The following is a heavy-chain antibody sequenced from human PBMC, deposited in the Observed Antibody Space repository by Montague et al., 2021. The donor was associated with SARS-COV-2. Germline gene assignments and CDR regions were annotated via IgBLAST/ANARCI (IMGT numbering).Heavy chain of an antibody. CDR1: GFTFSSYA. D-gene: IGHD2-15*01. J-gene: IGHJ6*02. CDR3: ARDLGGYYGMDV. Sequence: SLRLSCAASGFTFSSYAMHWVRQAPGKGLEWVAVISYDGSNKYYADSVKGRFTISRDNSKNTLYLQMNSLRAEDTAVYYCARDLGGYYGMDVWGQGITVTVSS. V-gene: IGHV3-30*04. CDR2: ISYDGSNK.